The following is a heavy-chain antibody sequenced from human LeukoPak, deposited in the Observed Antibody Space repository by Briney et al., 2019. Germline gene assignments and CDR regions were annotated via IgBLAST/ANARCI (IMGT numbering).Heavy chain of an antibody. CDR2: IYYSGST. V-gene: IGHV4-39*02. CDR3: ARYDAYNSGWYDY. CDR1: GVSISSSSYY. Sequence: PSETLSLTCTVSGVSISSSSYYWGWIRQPPGKGLEWIGNIYYSGSTYYNPSIKSLVTISVDTSKNHFSLKLSSVTAADTAVFYCARYDAYNSGWYDYWGQGTLVTVSS. J-gene: IGHJ4*02. D-gene: IGHD6-19*01.